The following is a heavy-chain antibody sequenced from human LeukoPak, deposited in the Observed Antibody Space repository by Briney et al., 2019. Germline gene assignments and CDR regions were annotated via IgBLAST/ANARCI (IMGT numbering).Heavy chain of an antibody. CDR2: IYYSGST. CDR3: ARDLRSSTSCYSDV. V-gene: IGHV4-31*11. J-gene: IGHJ6*02. CDR1: GGSFSGYY. Sequence: SETLSLTCAVYGGSFSGYYWSWIRQHPGKGLEWIGYIYYSGSTYYNPALKSRVTISVDASKNQYSQKLSSVTAADTAVYYCARDLRSSTSCYSDVWGQGTTVTVSS. D-gene: IGHD2-2*01.